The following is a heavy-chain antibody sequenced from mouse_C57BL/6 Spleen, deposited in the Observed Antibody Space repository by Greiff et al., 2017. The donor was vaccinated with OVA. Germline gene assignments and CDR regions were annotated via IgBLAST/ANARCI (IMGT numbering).Heavy chain of an antibody. Sequence: EVKLMESGPELVKPGASVKISCKASGYSFTGYYMNWVKQSPEKSLEWIGEINPSTGGTTYNQKFKAKATLTVDKSSSTAYMQLKSLTSEDSAVYYCARSYYGSSYDYAMDYWGQGTSVTVSS. CDR3: ARSYYGSSYDYAMDY. CDR2: INPSTGGT. J-gene: IGHJ4*01. D-gene: IGHD1-1*01. V-gene: IGHV1-42*01. CDR1: GYSFTGYY.